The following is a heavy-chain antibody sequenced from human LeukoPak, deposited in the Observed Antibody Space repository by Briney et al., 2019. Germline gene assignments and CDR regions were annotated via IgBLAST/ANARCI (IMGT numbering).Heavy chain of an antibody. D-gene: IGHD1-26*01. CDR2: IKWDGSTT. Sequence: PGGSLRLSCAVSGVTFGDYTMHWVRQGPGKGLEWVSLIKWDGSTTYYIDSVKGRFTISRDNNKNSLYLQMNSLRAEDTAVYYCARGGKPYSGSLRFDPWAREPWSPSPQ. CDR3: ARGGKPYSGSLRFDP. CDR1: GVTFGDYT. V-gene: IGHV3-43*01. J-gene: IGHJ5*02.